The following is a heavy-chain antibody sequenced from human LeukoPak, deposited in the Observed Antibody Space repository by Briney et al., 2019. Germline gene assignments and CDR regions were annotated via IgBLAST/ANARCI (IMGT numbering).Heavy chain of an antibody. D-gene: IGHD1-14*01. Sequence: GGSLRLSCAASGFSFSSYAMSWVRQAPGKGLEWVSTISASGGNTYYADSVKGRFTISRDTSKNTLYLQMNSLGAEDTAVYYCAKLYGSSRNLDYWGQGTLVTVSS. V-gene: IGHV3-23*01. J-gene: IGHJ4*02. CDR2: ISASGGNT. CDR3: AKLYGSSRNLDY. CDR1: GFSFSSYA.